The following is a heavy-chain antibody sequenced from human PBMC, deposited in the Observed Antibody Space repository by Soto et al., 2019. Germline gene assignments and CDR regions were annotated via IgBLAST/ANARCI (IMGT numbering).Heavy chain of an antibody. CDR1: GFTFSSYG. CDR2: ISYDGSNK. V-gene: IGHV3-30*18. Sequence: QVPLVESGGGVVQPGRSLRLSCAASGFTFSSYGMHWVRQAPGKGLEWVAVISYDGSNKYYADSVKGRFTISRDNSKNTLYLQMNSLRAEDTAVYYCAKDHDSSGIDYWGQGTLVTVSS. CDR3: AKDHDSSGIDY. J-gene: IGHJ4*02. D-gene: IGHD3-22*01.